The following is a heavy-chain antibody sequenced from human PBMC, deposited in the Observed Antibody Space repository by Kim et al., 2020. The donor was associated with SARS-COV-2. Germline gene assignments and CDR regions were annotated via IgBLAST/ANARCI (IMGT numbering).Heavy chain of an antibody. CDR2: IYHSGST. CDR1: GGSISSSNW. CDR3: ARDRGRHNPITMVRGVARRASDAFDI. D-gene: IGHD3-10*01. Sequence: SETLSLTCAVSGGSISSSNWWSWVRQPPGKGLEWIGEIYHSGSTNYNPSLKSRVTISVDKSKNQFSLKLSSVTAADTAVYYCARDRGRHNPITMVRGVARRASDAFDIWGQGTMVTVSS. V-gene: IGHV4-4*02. J-gene: IGHJ3*02.